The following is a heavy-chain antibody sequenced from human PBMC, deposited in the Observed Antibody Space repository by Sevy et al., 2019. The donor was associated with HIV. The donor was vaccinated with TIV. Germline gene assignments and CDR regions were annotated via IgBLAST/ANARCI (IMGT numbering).Heavy chain of an antibody. J-gene: IGHJ4*02. CDR3: ATAPGYYDSAPFDY. Sequence: GGSLRLSCAVSGFTFSNAWMNWVRQAPGTGLQWVGLIKSKIDVETTDYVAPVKGRFTIPSVDSTNTLYLQMNSLKTEDTGVYYCATAPGYYDSAPFDYWGPGTLVTVSS. CDR2: IKSKIDVETT. D-gene: IGHD3-22*01. V-gene: IGHV3-15*01. CDR1: GFTFSNAW.